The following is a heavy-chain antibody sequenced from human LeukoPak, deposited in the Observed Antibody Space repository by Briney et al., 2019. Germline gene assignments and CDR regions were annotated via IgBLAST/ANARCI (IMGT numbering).Heavy chain of an antibody. CDR3: ARDSKMIAVALGINV. D-gene: IGHD6-19*01. Sequence: ASVKVSCKASGYTFTSYDITWVRQAPGQGLEWMGWISAYNGNTKYAQMLQGRVTMTTDTSTSTAYMELRSLRSDDTAVYYCARDSKMIAVALGINVWGQGTTVTVSS. J-gene: IGHJ6*02. V-gene: IGHV1-18*01. CDR2: ISAYNGNT. CDR1: GYTFTSYD.